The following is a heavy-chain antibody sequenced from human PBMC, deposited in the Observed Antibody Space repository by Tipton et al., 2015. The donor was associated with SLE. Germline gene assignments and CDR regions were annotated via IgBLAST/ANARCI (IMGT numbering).Heavy chain of an antibody. J-gene: IGHJ4*02. D-gene: IGHD3-16*01. CDR2: IHSSRST. CDR3: ARSDGGY. CDR1: GGSISSSSYY. Sequence: TLSLTCTVSGGSISSSSYYWCWIRQPPGKGLEWIGYIHSSRSTNYNSSLESRVTISIYTSRNQFSLKLTSVTAADTAVYYCARSDGGYWGQGTLVTVSS. V-gene: IGHV4-61*01.